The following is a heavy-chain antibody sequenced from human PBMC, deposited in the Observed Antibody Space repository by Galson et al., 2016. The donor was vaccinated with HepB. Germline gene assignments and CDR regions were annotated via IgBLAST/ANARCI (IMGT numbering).Heavy chain of an antibody. CDR3: ARIGSNQPLDYFDY. D-gene: IGHD2-2*01. J-gene: IGHJ4*02. CDR2: IHHSGNT. V-gene: IGHV4-4*02. CDR1: GGSMSSSNW. Sequence: SETLSLTCAVSGGSMSSSNWWSWVRQTPGKGLEWIGEIHHSGNTNYNPSLKSRVTISADISKNQFSLKLNYVTAADTAVYYCARIGSNQPLDYFDYWGQGALVTVSS.